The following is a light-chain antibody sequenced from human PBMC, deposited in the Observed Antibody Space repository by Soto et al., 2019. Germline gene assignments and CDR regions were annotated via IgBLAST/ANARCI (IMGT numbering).Light chain of an antibody. V-gene: IGKV3-15*01. CDR2: GAS. J-gene: IGKJ5*01. CDR3: QQYDQWPIT. CDR1: QSVSSN. Sequence: EIVLTQSPGTLSLSPGERATLSCRASQSVSSNLAWYQQKPGQAPRLLIYGASARALGIPDRFSGSGSGTEFSFTVTSLQSEDFAVYYCQQYDQWPITFGQGTRLEI.